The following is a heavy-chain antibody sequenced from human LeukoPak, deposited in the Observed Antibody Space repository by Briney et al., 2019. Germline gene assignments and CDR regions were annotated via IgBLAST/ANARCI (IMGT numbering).Heavy chain of an antibody. CDR1: GFTFSSYA. D-gene: IGHD3-22*01. CDR2: ISGSGGST. Sequence: PGGSLRLSCAASGFTFSSYAMSWVRQAPGKGLEWVSAISGSGGSTYYADSVKGRFTISRDNSKNTLYLQMNSLRAEDTAVYYCAKVGIPDYYDSSGYSHIDYWGQGTLVTVSS. V-gene: IGHV3-23*01. J-gene: IGHJ4*02. CDR3: AKVGIPDYYDSSGYSHIDY.